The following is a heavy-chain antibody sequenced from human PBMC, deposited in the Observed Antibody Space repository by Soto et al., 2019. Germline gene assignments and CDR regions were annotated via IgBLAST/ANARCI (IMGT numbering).Heavy chain of an antibody. Sequence: ASVKVSCKASGYTFTSYDINWVRQATGQGLEWMGWMNPNSGNTGYAQKLQGRVTMTTDTSTSTAYMELRSLRSDDTAVYYCARNDYDILTGYYFPWFDPWGQGTLVTVSS. J-gene: IGHJ5*02. CDR3: ARNDYDILTGYYFPWFDP. D-gene: IGHD3-9*01. CDR2: MNPNSGNT. CDR1: GYTFTSYD. V-gene: IGHV1-8*01.